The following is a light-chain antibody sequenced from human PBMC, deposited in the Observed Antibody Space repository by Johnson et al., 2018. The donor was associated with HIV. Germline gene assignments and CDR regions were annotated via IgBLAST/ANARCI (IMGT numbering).Light chain of an antibody. CDR3: ATWDTSLSTGGV. CDR2: EDT. J-gene: IGLJ1*01. Sequence: QSVLTQPPSVSAAPGQNVTISCSGATSNIGTNSVSWYQKFTGTAPKLLIYEDTKRPSGIPERFSGSKSGTSATLGISGLQTGDEADYYCATWDTSLSTGGVFGTGTKVTVL. V-gene: IGLV1-51*02. CDR1: TSNIGTNS.